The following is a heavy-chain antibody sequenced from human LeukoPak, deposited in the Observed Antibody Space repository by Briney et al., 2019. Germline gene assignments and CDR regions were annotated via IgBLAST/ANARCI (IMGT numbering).Heavy chain of an antibody. J-gene: IGHJ4*02. CDR3: ARGPFYDWTYYFDY. Sequence: ASVKVSCKASGYTFTSYDINWVRQATGQGLEWMGWMNPNSGNTGYAQKFQGRVTMTRNTSISTAYMELSSLRSEDTAVYYCARGPFYDWTYYFDYWGQGTLVTVSS. D-gene: IGHD5/OR15-5a*01. V-gene: IGHV1-8*01. CDR1: GYTFTSYD. CDR2: MNPNSGNT.